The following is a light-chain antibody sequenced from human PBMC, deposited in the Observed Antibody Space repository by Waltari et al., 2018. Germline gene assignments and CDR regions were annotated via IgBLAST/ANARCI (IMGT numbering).Light chain of an antibody. CDR3: QQYNSYSLLT. V-gene: IGKV1-5*03. CDR1: QRISNW. Sequence: DIQMTQSPSTLSASVGDRVTITCRASQRISNWLAWYQQKPGKAPKLLIYKASTLESGVPSMFSGSGSGTEFTLTISSLQPDDFATYYCQQYNSYSLLTFGGGTKVEIK. CDR2: KAS. J-gene: IGKJ4*01.